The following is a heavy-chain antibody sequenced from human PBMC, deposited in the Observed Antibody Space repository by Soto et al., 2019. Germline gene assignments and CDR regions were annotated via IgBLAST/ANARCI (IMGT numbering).Heavy chain of an antibody. Sequence: PGGSLRLSCAASGFTFSSYWMSWVRQAPGKGLEWVANIKQDGSEKYYVDSVKGRFTISRDNAKNSLYLQMNSLRAEDTAVYYCARDLADYDILTGPLDYWGQGTLVTVSS. V-gene: IGHV3-7*04. CDR2: IKQDGSEK. J-gene: IGHJ4*02. CDR1: GFTFSSYW. D-gene: IGHD3-9*01. CDR3: ARDLADYDILTGPLDY.